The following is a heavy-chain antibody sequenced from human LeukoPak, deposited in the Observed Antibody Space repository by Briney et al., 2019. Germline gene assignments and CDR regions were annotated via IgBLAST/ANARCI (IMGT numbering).Heavy chain of an antibody. Sequence: SVKVSCKASGGTFSSYAINWVRQAPGRGLEWMGGIIPIFGTANYAQKFQDRVTITADGSTSTAYMELSSLRSEDTAIYYCASRLYCSNTRCRNFPFAYWGQGTLVTVSS. CDR1: GGTFSSYA. CDR2: IIPIFGTA. V-gene: IGHV1-69*01. J-gene: IGHJ4*02. D-gene: IGHD2-2*01. CDR3: ASRLYCSNTRCRNFPFAY.